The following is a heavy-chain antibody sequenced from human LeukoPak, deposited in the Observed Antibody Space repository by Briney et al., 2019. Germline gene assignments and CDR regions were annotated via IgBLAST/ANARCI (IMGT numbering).Heavy chain of an antibody. CDR1: GGTFNSYA. J-gene: IGHJ5*02. D-gene: IGHD2-2*02. Sequence: SVKVSCKASGGTFNSYAISWVRQAPGQGLEWMGGIIPIFGTANYAQKFQGRVTITADESTSTAYMELSSLRSEDTAVYYCARVGRYCSSTSCYNNWFDPWGQGTLVTVSS. CDR3: ARVGRYCSSTSCYNNWFDP. CDR2: IIPIFGTA. V-gene: IGHV1-69*13.